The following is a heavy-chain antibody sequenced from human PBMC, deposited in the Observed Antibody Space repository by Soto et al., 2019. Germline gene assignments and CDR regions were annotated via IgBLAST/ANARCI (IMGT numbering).Heavy chain of an antibody. D-gene: IGHD3-3*01. J-gene: IGHJ6*02. CDR2: INHSGST. CDR3: ARGGRFWSGYQH. V-gene: IGHV4-34*01. CDR1: GGSFSGYY. Sequence: QVQLQQWGAGLLKPSETLSLTCAVYGGSFSGYYWSWIRQPPGKGLEWIGEINHSGSTNYNPSLKSRVTISVDTSKNQFSLKLSSGTAADTAVYYCARGGRFWSGYQHWGQGTTVTVSS.